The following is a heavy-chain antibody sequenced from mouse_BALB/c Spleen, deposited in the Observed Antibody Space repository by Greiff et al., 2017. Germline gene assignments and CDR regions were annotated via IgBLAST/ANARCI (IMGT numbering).Heavy chain of an antibody. J-gene: IGHJ1*01. CDR3: ARDRGDDWYFDV. Sequence: VKVEESGPGLVAPSQSLSITCTVSGFSLTSYGVHWVRQPPGKGLEWLGVIWAGGSTNYNSALMSRLSISKDNSKSQVFLKMNSLQTDDTAMYYCARDRGDDWYFDVWGAGTTVTFSS. CDR1: GFSLTSYG. V-gene: IGHV2-9*02. CDR2: IWAGGST. D-gene: IGHD3-1*01.